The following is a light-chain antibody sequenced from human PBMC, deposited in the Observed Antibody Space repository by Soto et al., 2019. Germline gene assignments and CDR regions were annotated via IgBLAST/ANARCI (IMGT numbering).Light chain of an antibody. J-gene: IGKJ1*01. CDR2: GTF. CDR3: LQDFKYPRT. Sequence: AIQMTQSPSSLLASAGDRVTITCRASQDIRTELGWYQQKPGKAPRLLIYGTFSLQSGVPSRFSGSGSGTDFTLTISSLQPDDFATYYGLQDFKYPRTFGQGTKVEVK. V-gene: IGKV1-6*01. CDR1: QDIRTE.